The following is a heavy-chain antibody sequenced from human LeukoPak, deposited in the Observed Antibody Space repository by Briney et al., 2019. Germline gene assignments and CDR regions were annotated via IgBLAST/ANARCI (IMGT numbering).Heavy chain of an antibody. CDR3: AREKWFTNPLDY. CDR2: INSDGSST. CDR1: GFTFSSYW. D-gene: IGHD3-22*01. V-gene: IGHV3-74*01. Sequence: GGSLRLSCAASGFTFSSYWMHWVRQAPGKGLVWVSRINSDGSSTSYADSVKGRFTITRDNAKNTLYLQMNSLRAEDTAVYYCAREKWFTNPLDYWGQGTLVTVSS. J-gene: IGHJ4*02.